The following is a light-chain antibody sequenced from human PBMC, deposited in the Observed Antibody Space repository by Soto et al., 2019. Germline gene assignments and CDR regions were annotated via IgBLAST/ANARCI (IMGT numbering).Light chain of an antibody. J-gene: IGKJ4*01. Sequence: EIQMTISPATLSVPQGGRATISCRASQSISGTLAWYQQKPGQAPSLLIYSASRRATGFPARFSGSGSGSEFTLTISGLQSEDFAVYYCQQYNNSFTFGRGTKVDI. CDR3: QQYNNSFT. V-gene: IGKV3-15*01. CDR2: SAS. CDR1: QSISGT.